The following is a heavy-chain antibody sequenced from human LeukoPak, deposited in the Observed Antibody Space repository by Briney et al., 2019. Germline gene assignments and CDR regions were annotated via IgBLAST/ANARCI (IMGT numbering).Heavy chain of an antibody. Sequence: GRSLRLSCAASGFTFSNYDMHWVRQAPGKGLEWVAAIWNDGSNKYYVDSVKGRFSIYRDNSKNPLYLQMNSLRSEDTAVYYCAKGITTPTTGTLEKGAFEIWGQGTMVTVSS. J-gene: IGHJ3*02. CDR2: IWNDGSNK. D-gene: IGHD1-1*01. V-gene: IGHV3-30*18. CDR1: GFTFSNYD. CDR3: AKGITTPTTGTLEKGAFEI.